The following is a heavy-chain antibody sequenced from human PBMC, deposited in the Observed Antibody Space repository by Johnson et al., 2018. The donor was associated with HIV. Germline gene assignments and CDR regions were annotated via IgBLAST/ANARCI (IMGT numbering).Heavy chain of an antibody. CDR1: GFTFSTYA. Sequence: QVQLVESGGGVVRPGRSLRLSCAASGFTFSTYAMHWVRQAPGKGLEWVAVMSYDGSNKYYADSVKGRFTISRDNSKNTLYLQMNSLRAEDRAVYYCAKERSFTADAFDIWGQGTMVTVSS. CDR3: AKERSFTADAFDI. J-gene: IGHJ3*02. CDR2: MSYDGSNK. D-gene: IGHD3-10*01. V-gene: IGHV3-30-3*01.